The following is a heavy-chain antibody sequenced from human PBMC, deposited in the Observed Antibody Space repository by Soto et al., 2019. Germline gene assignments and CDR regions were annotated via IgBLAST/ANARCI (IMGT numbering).Heavy chain of an antibody. Sequence: PSETLSLTCTVSGAPISSGDYYWSWVRQAPGKGLEWVGYIYYSGSTYYNPSLKRRLDISLDVSKNLFSLRLTSVTASDTAVYFCARVGHGVDKLSYWGPGMLVTVSS. CDR3: ARVGHGVDKLSY. CDR1: GAPISSGDYY. CDR2: IYYSGST. D-gene: IGHD4-17*01. V-gene: IGHV4-30-4*01. J-gene: IGHJ4*02.